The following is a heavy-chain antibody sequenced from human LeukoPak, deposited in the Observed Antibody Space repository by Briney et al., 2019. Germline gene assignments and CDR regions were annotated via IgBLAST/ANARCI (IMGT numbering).Heavy chain of an antibody. D-gene: IGHD2-2*03. V-gene: IGHV3-30*03. Sequence: GVSLRLSCAASGFTLSSYGMHWVRQAPGKGLEWVAVISYDGSNKYYADSVKGRFTISRDNSKNSLYLQINSLRAEDTALYYCAREAYHYGYYFDYWGQGTLVTVSS. CDR3: AREAYHYGYYFDY. CDR2: ISYDGSNK. J-gene: IGHJ4*02. CDR1: GFTLSSYG.